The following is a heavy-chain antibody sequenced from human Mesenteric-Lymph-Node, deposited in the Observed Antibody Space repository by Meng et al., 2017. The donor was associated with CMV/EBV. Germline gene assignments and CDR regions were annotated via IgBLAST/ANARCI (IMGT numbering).Heavy chain of an antibody. CDR3: ARDVQLVAARRLDY. D-gene: IGHD6-6*01. J-gene: IGHJ4*02. V-gene: IGHV3-74*03. CDR2: INGDGSRT. Sequence: GGSLRLSCAASGFTFSDYWIHWVRQAPGRGLLRVSSINGDGSRTSYADSVKGRFSLSRDNAKNSLYLQMNSLRAEDTAMYYCARDVQLVAARRLDYWGQGTLVTVSS. CDR1: GFTFSDYW.